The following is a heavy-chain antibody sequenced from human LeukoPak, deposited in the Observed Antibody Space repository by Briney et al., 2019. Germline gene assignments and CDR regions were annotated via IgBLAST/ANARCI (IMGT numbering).Heavy chain of an antibody. J-gene: IGHJ4*02. CDR1: RFGFSNYG. CDR2: IIGGGDIT. Sequence: GGSLRLSCAVSRFGFSNYGMSWVRQAPGKGLEWVSAIIGGGDITYYADSVTGRFTISRDNSKDTLFLQMHSLRPGDTAVYYCVREDTPATANYWGQGTLVTISS. CDR3: VREDTPATANY. V-gene: IGHV3-23*01. D-gene: IGHD2-21*02.